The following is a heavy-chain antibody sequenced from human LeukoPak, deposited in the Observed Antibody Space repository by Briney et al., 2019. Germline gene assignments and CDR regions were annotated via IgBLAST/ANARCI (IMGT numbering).Heavy chain of an antibody. D-gene: IGHD2-21*01. CDR1: GFTFSSYW. V-gene: IGHV3-7*01. CDR2: IKQDGSEK. Sequence: GGSLRLSCAASGFTFSSYWMSWVRQAPGKGLEWVANIKQDGSEKYYVDSVKGRFTISRDNAKNSLYLQMNSLRAEDTAVYYCARVDHIVVVIAIPRDYYYMDVWGKGTTVTVSS. J-gene: IGHJ6*03. CDR3: ARVDHIVVVIAIPRDYYYMDV.